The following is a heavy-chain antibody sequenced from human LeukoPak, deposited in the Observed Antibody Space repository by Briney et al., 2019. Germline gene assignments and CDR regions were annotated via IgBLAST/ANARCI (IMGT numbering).Heavy chain of an antibody. Sequence: GGSLRLSCAASGFTFNSYAMSWVRQAPGKGLEWVSVISGSGYSTYYADSVKGRFTISRDNSKNTLYLQMNSLRAEDTVIYYCAKGATSGSYWGDYWGQGTLVTVSS. V-gene: IGHV3-23*01. J-gene: IGHJ4*02. CDR3: AKGATSGSYWGDY. CDR2: ISGSGYST. D-gene: IGHD1-26*01. CDR1: GFTFNSYA.